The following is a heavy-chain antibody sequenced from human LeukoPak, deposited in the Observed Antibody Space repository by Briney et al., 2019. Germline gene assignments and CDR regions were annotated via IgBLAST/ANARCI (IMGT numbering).Heavy chain of an antibody. CDR1: GGTFSNYA. J-gene: IGHJ5*02. D-gene: IGHD6-19*01. V-gene: IGHV1-69*04. CDR2: IIPLFGIP. Sequence: ASVKVSCKASGGTFSNYAINWVRQAPGQGLEWMGRIIPLFGIPNYAQKFQGRVTITADKSTSTTYMELSSLRSEDTAMYYCARDLSIAVSGFWFDAWGQGTLVTVSS. CDR3: ARDLSIAVSGFWFDA.